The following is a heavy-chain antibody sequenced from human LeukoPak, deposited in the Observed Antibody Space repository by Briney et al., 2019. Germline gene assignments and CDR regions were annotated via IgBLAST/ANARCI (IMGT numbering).Heavy chain of an antibody. D-gene: IGHD6-13*01. CDR3: ARQISSWPYYYYYGMDV. V-gene: IGHV1-46*01. J-gene: IGHJ6*02. CDR1: GXTFXSYX. CDR2: XNPSGGST. Sequence: KVSWKASGXTFXSYXXHWVGQXPGQGLEXMGXXNPSGGSTSYAQKFQGRVTMTRDTSTSTVYMELSSLRSEDTAVYYCARQISSWPYYYYYGMDVWGQGTTVTVSS.